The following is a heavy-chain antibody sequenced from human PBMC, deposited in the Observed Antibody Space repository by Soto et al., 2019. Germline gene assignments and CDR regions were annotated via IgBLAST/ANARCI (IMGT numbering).Heavy chain of an antibody. CDR2: IWYDGSKK. Sequence: GGSLRLSCVASGLTFDNYGMHWVRQAPGKGLEWVAVIWYDGSKKYYADSVKGRFTISRDTSKNTVYLQMNSLRVEDTAVYFCARENTPPYFDYWGQGTLVTVSS. CDR3: ARENTPPYFDY. CDR1: GLTFDNYG. J-gene: IGHJ4*02. V-gene: IGHV3-33*01.